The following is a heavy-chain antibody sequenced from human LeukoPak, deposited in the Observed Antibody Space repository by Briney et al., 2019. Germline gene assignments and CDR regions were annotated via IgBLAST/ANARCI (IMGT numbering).Heavy chain of an antibody. D-gene: IGHD3-10*01. V-gene: IGHV4-4*02. CDR2: IYHSGST. Sequence: SGTLSLTCAVSGGSISSSNWWSWVRQPPGKGLEWIGEIYHSGSTNYNPSLKSRVTISVDKSKNQFSLKLSSVTAADTAVYYCAREADYYGSGSLTFDYWGQGTLVTVSS. J-gene: IGHJ4*02. CDR1: GGSISSSNW. CDR3: AREADYYGSGSLTFDY.